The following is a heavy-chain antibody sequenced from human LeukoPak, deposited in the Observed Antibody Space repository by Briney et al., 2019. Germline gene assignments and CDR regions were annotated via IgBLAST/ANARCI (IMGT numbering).Heavy chain of an antibody. J-gene: IGHJ4*02. D-gene: IGHD6-19*01. CDR1: GYTLTELS. V-gene: IGHV1-24*01. CDR2: FDPEDGET. Sequence: ASVKVSCKVSGYTLTELSMHWLRQAPGKGLEWMGGFDPEDGETIYAQKFQGRVTMTEDTSTDTAYMELSSLRSEDTAVYYCATGLISSGWLFDFWGQGTLVTVSS. CDR3: ATGLISSGWLFDF.